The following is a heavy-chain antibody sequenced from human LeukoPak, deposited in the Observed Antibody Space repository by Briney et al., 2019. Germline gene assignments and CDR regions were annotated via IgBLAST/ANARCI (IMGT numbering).Heavy chain of an antibody. V-gene: IGHV3-23*01. CDR1: GFTFSSYA. CDR3: ATSTVAKYDY. D-gene: IGHD4-11*01. Sequence: PGRSLRLSCAASGFTFSSYAMHWVRQAPGKGLEWVSAISGSGDSTFNADSVKGRFTISRDNSKNTLYLQMNSLRAEDTALYYCATSTVAKYDYWGQGTLVAVSS. J-gene: IGHJ4*02. CDR2: ISGSGDST.